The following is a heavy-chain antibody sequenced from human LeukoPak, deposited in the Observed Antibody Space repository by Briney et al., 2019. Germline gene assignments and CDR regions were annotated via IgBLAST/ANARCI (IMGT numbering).Heavy chain of an antibody. CDR2: ISSSGSTI. J-gene: IGHJ4*02. V-gene: IGHV3-48*03. CDR1: GFTFSSYE. D-gene: IGHD3-22*01. Sequence: GGSLRLSCAASGFTFSSYEMNWVRQAPGKGLEWVSYISSSGSTIYYADSVKGRFTISRDNAKNSLYLQMNSLRAEDTAVYYCARANYDSSGYFYWGQGTLVTVSS. CDR3: ARANYDSSGYFY.